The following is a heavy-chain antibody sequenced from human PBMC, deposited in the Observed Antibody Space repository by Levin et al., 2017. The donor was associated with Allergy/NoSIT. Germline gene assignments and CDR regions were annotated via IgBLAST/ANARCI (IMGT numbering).Heavy chain of an antibody. V-gene: IGHV3-23*01. Sequence: GGSLLLSFSSSFFPFPLSSLPFFLPSPFPFLSFVSSITGSGATTYYADSVRGRFSISKDNPKNTLVLQMDSLRPEDTADYYCAKDRQFTVTADFDTWGQGTLVTVSS. CDR3: AKDRQFTVTADFDT. D-gene: IGHD4-17*01. J-gene: IGHJ4*02. CDR1: FFPFPLSS. CDR2: ITGSGATT.